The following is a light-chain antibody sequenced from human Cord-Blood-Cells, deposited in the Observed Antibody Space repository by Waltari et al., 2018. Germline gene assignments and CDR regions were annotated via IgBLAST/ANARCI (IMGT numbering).Light chain of an antibody. CDR3: NSRDSSGNHLV. Sequence: SSDLTQYPAVSGALGQPVRIPCQGDSLRTYYASWYPQKPGQAPVLVIYGKNNRPSGIPDRFSGSSSGNTASLTITGAQAEDEADYYCNSRDSSGNHLVFGGGTKLTVL. CDR1: SLRTYY. J-gene: IGLJ2*01. V-gene: IGLV3-19*01. CDR2: GKN.